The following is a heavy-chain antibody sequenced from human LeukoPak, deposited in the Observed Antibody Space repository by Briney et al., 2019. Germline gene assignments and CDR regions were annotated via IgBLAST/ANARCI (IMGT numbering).Heavy chain of an antibody. V-gene: IGHV1-24*01. J-gene: IGHJ4*02. Sequence: ASVKVSCKVSGYTLTELSMHWVRQAPGKGLEWMGGFDPEDGETIYAQKFQGRVTMTEDTSTDTAYMELSSLRSEDTAVYYCATGVGIVGATQQEPFDYWGQGTLVTVSS. CDR2: FDPEDGET. D-gene: IGHD1-26*01. CDR1: GYTLTELS. CDR3: ATGVGIVGATQQEPFDY.